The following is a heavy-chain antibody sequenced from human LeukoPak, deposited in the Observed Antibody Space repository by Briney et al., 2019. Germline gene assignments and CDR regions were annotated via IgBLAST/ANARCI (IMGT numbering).Heavy chain of an antibody. D-gene: IGHD6-19*01. J-gene: IGHJ4*02. CDR1: SGSFSGYY. CDR2: INHSGST. V-gene: IGHV4-34*01. CDR3: ARYDVGWYYFDY. Sequence: PSETLSLTCAVYSGSFSGYYWNWIRQPPGKGLEWIGEINHSGSTNYNPSLKSRVTISVDKSKNQFSLKLSSVTAADTAVYYCARYDVGWYYFDYWGQGTLVTVSS.